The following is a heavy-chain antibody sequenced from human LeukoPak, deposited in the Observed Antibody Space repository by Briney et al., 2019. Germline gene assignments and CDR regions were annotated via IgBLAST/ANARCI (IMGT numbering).Heavy chain of an antibody. CDR1: GFSVSNKY. J-gene: IGHJ4*02. D-gene: IGHD6-19*01. Sequence: GSLRLSCAASGFSVSNKYMSWVRQAPGKGLEWVSVIYTGGDTYYADSVRGRFTISRDNSKNTVNLQMNSLRAEDTAPYYCAGGQMFTSGGFDDWGQGTLVTVSS. CDR3: AGGQMFTSGGFDD. CDR2: IYTGGDT. V-gene: IGHV3-53*01.